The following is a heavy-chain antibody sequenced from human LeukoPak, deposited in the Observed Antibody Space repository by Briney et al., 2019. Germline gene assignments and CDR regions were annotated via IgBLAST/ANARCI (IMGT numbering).Heavy chain of an antibody. V-gene: IGHV1-69*13. CDR3: ARDRGGLLRYFDWFLDY. D-gene: IGHD3-9*01. Sequence: ASVKVSCTASGGTFSSYAISWVRQAPGQGLEWMGGIIPIFGTANYAQKFQGRVTITADESTSTAYMELSSLRSEDTAVYYCARDRGGLLRYFDWFLDYWGQGTLVTVSS. CDR1: GGTFSSYA. CDR2: IIPIFGTA. J-gene: IGHJ4*02.